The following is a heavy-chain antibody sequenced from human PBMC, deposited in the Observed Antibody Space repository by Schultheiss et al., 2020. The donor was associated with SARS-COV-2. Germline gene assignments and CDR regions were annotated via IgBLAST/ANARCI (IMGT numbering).Heavy chain of an antibody. Sequence: ASVKVSCKASGYTFTSYGISWVRQAPGQGLEWMGWISAYNGNTNYAQKLQGRVTMTTDTSTSTAYMELRSLRSDDTAVYYCARGSNHQLLYWYFDLWGRGTLVTVSS. CDR1: GYTFTSYG. CDR3: ARGSNHQLLYWYFDL. V-gene: IGHV1-18*01. CDR2: ISAYNGNT. D-gene: IGHD2-2*01. J-gene: IGHJ2*01.